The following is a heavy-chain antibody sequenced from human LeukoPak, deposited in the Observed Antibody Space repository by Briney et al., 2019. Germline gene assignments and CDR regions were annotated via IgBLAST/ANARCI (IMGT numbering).Heavy chain of an antibody. J-gene: IGHJ6*04. CDR1: GFSFSGSS. D-gene: IGHD3-10*02. CDR3: AELGITMIGGV. CDR2: ISTSDRLV. V-gene: IGHV3-48*01. Sequence: PGGSLRLSCAASGFSFSGSSFNWVRQAPGKGLEWVSYISTSDRLVYYAESVKGRVTISRDNDNNLLYLQMNSLRAEDTAVYYCAELGITMIGGVWGKGTTVTISS.